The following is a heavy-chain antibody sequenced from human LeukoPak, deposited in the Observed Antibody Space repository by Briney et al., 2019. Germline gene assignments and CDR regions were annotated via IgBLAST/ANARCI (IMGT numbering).Heavy chain of an antibody. CDR3: ATSYYDILTGQNYYYYGMDV. CDR2: INPNSGGT. D-gene: IGHD3-9*01. CDR1: GYTFTGYY. V-gene: IGHV1-2*02. J-gene: IGHJ6*02. Sequence: GSVKVSCKASGYTFTGYYMHWVRQAPGQGLEWMGWINPNSGGTNYAQKFQGRVTMTRDTSISTAYMELSRLRSDDTAVYYCATSYYDILTGQNYYYYGMDVWGQGTTVTVSS.